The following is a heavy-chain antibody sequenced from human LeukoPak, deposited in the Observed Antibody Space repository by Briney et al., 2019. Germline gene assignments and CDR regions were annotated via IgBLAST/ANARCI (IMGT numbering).Heavy chain of an antibody. CDR2: IYYSGST. Sequence: PSETLSLTCTVSGGSISSYYWSWIRQPPGQGLEWIGYIYYSGSTNYNPSLKSRVTISVDTSKNQFSLKLSSVTAADTAVYYCARAEYPGYSSGWYLAYWGQGTLVTVSS. V-gene: IGHV4-59*01. CDR3: ARAEYPGYSSGWYLAY. J-gene: IGHJ4*02. CDR1: GGSISSYY. D-gene: IGHD6-19*01.